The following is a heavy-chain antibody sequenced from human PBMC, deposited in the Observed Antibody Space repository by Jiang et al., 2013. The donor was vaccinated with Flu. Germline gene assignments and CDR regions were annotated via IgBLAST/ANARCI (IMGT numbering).Heavy chain of an antibody. D-gene: IGHD6-13*01. Sequence: VQLLESGGGLVKPGGSLRLSCAASGFTFSDYYMSWIRQAPGKGLEWVSYISSSSSYTNYADSVKGRFTISRDNAKNSLYLQMNSLRAEDTAVYYCARVSRAGGSSWDFDYWGQGNPGSPSPQ. V-gene: IGHV3-11*06. J-gene: IGHJ4*02. CDR3: ARVSRAGGSSWDFDY. CDR1: GFTFSDYY. CDR2: ISSSSSYT.